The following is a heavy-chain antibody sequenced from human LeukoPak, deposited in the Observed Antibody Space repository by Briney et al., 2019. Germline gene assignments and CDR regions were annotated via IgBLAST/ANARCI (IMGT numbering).Heavy chain of an antibody. CDR1: GGSFSGYY. Sequence: PSETLSLTCAVYGGSFSGYYWSWIRRPPGKGREWIGEINHSGSTNYNPSLKSRVTISVDTSKNHFSLKLSSVTAADTAVYYCARDVVAAAGTWDYWGQGTLVTVSS. V-gene: IGHV4-34*01. CDR2: INHSGST. CDR3: ARDVVAAAGTWDY. J-gene: IGHJ4*02. D-gene: IGHD6-13*01.